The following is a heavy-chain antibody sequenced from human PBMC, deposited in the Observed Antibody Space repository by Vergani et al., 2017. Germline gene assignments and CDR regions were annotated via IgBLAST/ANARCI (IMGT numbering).Heavy chain of an antibody. Sequence: QVQLVQSGAEVKKPGSSVKVSCKASGGTFSSYAISWVRQAPGQGLEWMGRIIPILGTANYAQKFQGRVTITADESTSTAYMGLSSLRSEDTALYYCARSLHRSRDPGFDYWGQGTLVTVSS. V-gene: IGHV1-69*11. CDR2: IIPILGTA. J-gene: IGHJ4*02. CDR1: GGTFSSYA. CDR3: ARSLHRSRDPGFDY.